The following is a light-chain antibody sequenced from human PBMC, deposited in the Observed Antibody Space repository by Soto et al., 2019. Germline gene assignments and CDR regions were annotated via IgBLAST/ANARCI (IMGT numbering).Light chain of an antibody. CDR3: QQLKSYPLS. Sequence: DIQLTQSPSFLSASVGDRVSITCRASQDIGLFLAWYQQIPGQAPRLLMYGSSRLENGVPPRFSGSESGTEFTLTVSSLQPEDFGTYYCQQLKSYPLSFGGGTKVEVK. CDR2: GSS. CDR1: QDIGLF. J-gene: IGKJ4*01. V-gene: IGKV1-9*01.